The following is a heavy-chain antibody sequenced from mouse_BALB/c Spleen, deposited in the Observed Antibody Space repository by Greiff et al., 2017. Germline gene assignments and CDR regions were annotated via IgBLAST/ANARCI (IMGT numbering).Heavy chain of an antibody. V-gene: IGHV5-6-4*01. Sequence: EVKLVESGGGLVKPGGSLKLSCAASGFTFSSYTMSWVRQTPEKRLEWVATISSGGSYTYYPDSVKGRFTISRDNAKNTLYLQMSSLKSEDTAMYYCTRAGDYEFSFAYWGQGTLVTVSA. CDR2: ISSGGSYT. D-gene: IGHD2-4*01. J-gene: IGHJ3*01. CDR1: GFTFSSYT. CDR3: TRAGDYEFSFAY.